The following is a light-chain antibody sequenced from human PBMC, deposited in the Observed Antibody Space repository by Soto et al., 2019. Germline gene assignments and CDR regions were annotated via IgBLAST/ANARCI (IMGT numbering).Light chain of an antibody. CDR3: QQYSSSPIT. J-gene: IGKJ4*01. CDR2: AAS. Sequence: EIVLTQSPGTLSLSPGERATLSCRASQSVSSSHLAWYQQRPGQAPRLLMYAASSRATGIPDRFSGSGSGTDFTLTISRLEPEDFAVYYCQQYSSSPITFGGGTKVDIK. V-gene: IGKV3-20*01. CDR1: QSVSSSH.